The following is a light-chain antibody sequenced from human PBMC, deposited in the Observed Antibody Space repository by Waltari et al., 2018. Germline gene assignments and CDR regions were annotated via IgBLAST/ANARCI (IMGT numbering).Light chain of an antibody. CDR2: EVN. J-gene: IGLJ2*01. CDR3: SSSTSSSTIEVV. V-gene: IGLV2-14*01. Sequence: HSALTQPASVSGSPGQSITISCTGTSSDVGGYNYVPWYHQHPGKAPKLMIYEVNNRPPGVFTRCSGSKSCNTASPTISGLQAEDEADYYCSSSTSSSTIEVVFGGGTKLTVL. CDR1: SSDVGGYNY.